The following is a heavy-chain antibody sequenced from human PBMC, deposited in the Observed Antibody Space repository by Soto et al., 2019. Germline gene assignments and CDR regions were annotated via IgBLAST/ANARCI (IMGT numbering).Heavy chain of an antibody. J-gene: IGHJ4*02. CDR3: ASAGGLGAVAADY. CDR2: IYHSGST. D-gene: IGHD6-19*01. CDR1: GGSISSGGYS. Sequence: QLQLQESGSGLVKPSQTLSLTCADSGGSISSGGYSWRWIRQPPGKGLEWIGYIYHSGSTYYNPSLKSRVTISVDRSKNPFSLKLSSVTAADTAVYYCASAGGLGAVAADYWGQGTLVTVSS. V-gene: IGHV4-30-2*01.